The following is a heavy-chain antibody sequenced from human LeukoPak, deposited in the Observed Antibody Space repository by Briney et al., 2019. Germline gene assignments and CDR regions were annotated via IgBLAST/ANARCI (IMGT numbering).Heavy chain of an antibody. CDR1: GGTFSSYA. D-gene: IGHD3-10*01. V-gene: IGHV1-69*13. CDR3: ARERRKPPMVRSYYGMDV. CDR2: IIPIFGTA. J-gene: IGHJ6*02. Sequence: ASVKVSCKASGGTFSSYAISWVRQAPGQGLEWMGGIIPIFGTANYAQKVQGRGTITADESPRTAYMELSSLRSEDTAVYYCARERRKPPMVRSYYGMDVWGQGTTVTVSS.